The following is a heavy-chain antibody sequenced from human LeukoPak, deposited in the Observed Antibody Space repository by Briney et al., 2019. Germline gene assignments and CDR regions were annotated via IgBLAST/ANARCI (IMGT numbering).Heavy chain of an antibody. J-gene: IGHJ6*03. D-gene: IGHD2-2*01. CDR2: ISSSSSTI. CDR1: GFTFSSYS. V-gene: IGHV3-48*02. CDR3: ARDGTSCYFSSCYYYYYMDV. Sequence: PGGSLRLSCAASGFTFSSYSMNWVRQAPGKGLEWVSYISSSSSTIYYADSVKGRFAISRDNAKNSLYLQMNSLRDEDTAVYYCARDGTSCYFSSCYYYYYMDVWGKGTTVTASS.